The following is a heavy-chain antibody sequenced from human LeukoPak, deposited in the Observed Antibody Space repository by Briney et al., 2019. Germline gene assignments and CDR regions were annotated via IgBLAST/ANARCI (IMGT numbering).Heavy chain of an antibody. J-gene: IGHJ4*02. Sequence: GGSLRLSCAASGFTFSSYDMNWVRQAPGKGLEWVSLIRTSAASITYADSVKGRFTISRDNANNSLYLQMNSLRAEDTAVYYCAREGPNWNDDPFDCGGQGTLVTVSS. CDR3: AREGPNWNDDPFDC. CDR2: IRTSAASI. D-gene: IGHD1-1*01. V-gene: IGHV3-48*03. CDR1: GFTFSSYD.